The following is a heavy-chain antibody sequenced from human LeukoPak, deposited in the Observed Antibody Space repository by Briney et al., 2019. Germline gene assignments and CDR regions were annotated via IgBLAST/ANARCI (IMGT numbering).Heavy chain of an antibody. Sequence: PGGSLRLSCAASGFTFSIASMSWVRQAPGKGLEWVGQIKTKTDGGTTDHAAPVKGRFTVSRDDSKNTLYLQMSSLKTEDTAGYYCTSHRGYSSSPTFDYWGQGTLVTVSS. V-gene: IGHV3-15*01. CDR3: TSHRGYSSSPTFDY. D-gene: IGHD6-13*01. CDR1: GFTFSIAS. J-gene: IGHJ4*02. CDR2: IKTKTDGGTT.